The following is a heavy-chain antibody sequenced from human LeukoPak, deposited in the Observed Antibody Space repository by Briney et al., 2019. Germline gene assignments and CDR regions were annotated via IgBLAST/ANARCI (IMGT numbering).Heavy chain of an antibody. CDR2: ISAHNGDT. V-gene: IGHV1-18*01. Sequence: GASVKVSCKASGYTFTTYGISWVRQAPGQGLEWMGWISAHNGDTNYAQRLQGRVTMTTDTSTSTAYMELRSLRSDDTAVYYCARVKARSWSYSLEYWGQGTLVTVSS. D-gene: IGHD1-26*01. CDR3: ARVKARSWSYSLEY. CDR1: GYTFTTYG. J-gene: IGHJ4*02.